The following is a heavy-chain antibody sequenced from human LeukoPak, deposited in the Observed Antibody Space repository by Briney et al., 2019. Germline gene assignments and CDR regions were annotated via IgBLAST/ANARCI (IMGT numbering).Heavy chain of an antibody. Sequence: PSQTLSLTCTVSGGSISSGSYYWGWIRQPPGKGLEWIGSIYYSGSTYYNPSLKSRVTISVDTSKNQFSLKLSSVTAADTAVYYCARGGYCGGDCYFYYWGQGTLVTVSS. J-gene: IGHJ4*02. CDR1: GGSISSGSYY. CDR2: IYYSGST. D-gene: IGHD2-21*02. CDR3: ARGGYCGGDCYFYY. V-gene: IGHV4-39*07.